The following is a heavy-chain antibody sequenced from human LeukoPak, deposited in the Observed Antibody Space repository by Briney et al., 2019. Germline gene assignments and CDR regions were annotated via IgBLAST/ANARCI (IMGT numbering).Heavy chain of an antibody. Sequence: TSETLSLTCQVSGGSISSGRHYWSWIRQPAGKGLEWIGRIYTSGSTNYNPSLKSRVTISLDTSKNQFSLKLSSVTAADTAVYYCASSLVSYYFDYWGQGTLVTVSS. CDR1: GGSISSGRHY. D-gene: IGHD2-21*01. CDR2: IYTSGST. J-gene: IGHJ4*02. V-gene: IGHV4-61*02. CDR3: ASSLVSYYFDY.